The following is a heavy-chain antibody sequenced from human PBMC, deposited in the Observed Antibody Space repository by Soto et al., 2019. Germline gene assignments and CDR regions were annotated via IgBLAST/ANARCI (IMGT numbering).Heavy chain of an antibody. CDR3: ARVATVTMGCDY. V-gene: IGHV4-4*02. Sequence: SETLSLTCAVSGGSISSSYWWRWVRQPPGKGLEWIGEIYHSVSTNYNPSLKSRVTISLDTSKNQFSLKLSSVTAADTAVYYRARVATVTMGCDYWGQGTLVTVSS. J-gene: IGHJ4*02. CDR1: GGSISSSYW. CDR2: IYHSVST. D-gene: IGHD4-17*01.